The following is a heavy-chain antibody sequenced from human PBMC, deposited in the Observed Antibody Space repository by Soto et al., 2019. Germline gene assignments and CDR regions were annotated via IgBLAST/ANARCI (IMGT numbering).Heavy chain of an antibody. CDR2: ISAYNGNT. J-gene: IGHJ4*02. CDR1: GYTFTSYG. V-gene: IGHV1-18*01. D-gene: IGHD2-15*01. Sequence: QVQLVQSGAEVKKPGASVKVSCKASGYTFTSYGISWVRQAPGQGLEWMGWISAYNGNTNYAQKLQGRVTMTTDTPTSTAYMEVRSLRSDDTAVYYCARDRRNIVVVVAATSDFDYWGQGTLVTVSS. CDR3: ARDRRNIVVVVAATSDFDY.